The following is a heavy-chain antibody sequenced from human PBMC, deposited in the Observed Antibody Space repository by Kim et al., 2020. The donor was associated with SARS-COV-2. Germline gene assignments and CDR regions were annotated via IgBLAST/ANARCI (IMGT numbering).Heavy chain of an antibody. Sequence: SETLSLTCTVSGVSISSSSYYWGWIRQPPGKGLEWIGTIFYGGSTYYNPSLKSRVTISVDTSKNHFSLKLSSVTAADTAVYHCARHSTGWSLAYWGQGTL. J-gene: IGHJ4*02. V-gene: IGHV4-39*01. CDR1: GVSISSSSYY. CDR2: IFYGGST. D-gene: IGHD6-19*01. CDR3: ARHSTGWSLAY.